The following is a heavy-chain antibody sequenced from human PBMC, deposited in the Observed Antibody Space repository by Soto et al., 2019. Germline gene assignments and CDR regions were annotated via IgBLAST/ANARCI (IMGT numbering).Heavy chain of an antibody. CDR3: AKGPLRLPDYGDYADCPYGMDV. V-gene: IGHV3-30*18. CDR1: GFTFSAFG. Sequence: QMKLVESGGGVVQPGTSLRLSCVASGFTFSAFGMHWVRQAPGKGLEWVAISSYGGSNKYYGDCVQGRFTISRDNSRDTRYLQMSSLRDDDTAVYYCAKGPLRLPDYGDYADCPYGMDVWGQVTTGTVSS. J-gene: IGHJ6*01. CDR2: SSYGGSNK. D-gene: IGHD4-17*01.